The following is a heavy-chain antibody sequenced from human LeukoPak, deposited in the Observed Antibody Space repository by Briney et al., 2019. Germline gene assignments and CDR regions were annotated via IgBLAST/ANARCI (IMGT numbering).Heavy chain of an antibody. D-gene: IGHD2-21*02. Sequence: ASVKVSCKASGYTFTSYYMHWVRQAPGQGLEWMGIINPSGGSTSYAQKFQGRVTMTRDTSIGTAYMELTTLRSDDTAVYYCAKSIEYCGADCYGYFDLWGRGTLVTVSS. V-gene: IGHV1-46*01. CDR3: AKSIEYCGADCYGYFDL. CDR2: INPSGGST. CDR1: GYTFTSYY. J-gene: IGHJ2*01.